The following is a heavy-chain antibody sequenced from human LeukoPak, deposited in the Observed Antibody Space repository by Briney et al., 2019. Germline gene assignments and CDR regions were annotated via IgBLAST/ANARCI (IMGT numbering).Heavy chain of an antibody. CDR2: IYYSGST. J-gene: IGHJ4*02. V-gene: IGHV4-59*01. Sequence: PSETLSLTCTVSGGSISSYYWSWIRQPPGKGLEWIGYIYYSGSTNYNPSLKSRVTISVDTSKNQFSLKLSSVTAADTAVYYCARGGAYYDSSGYPDYWGQGTLVTVSS. CDR1: GGSISSYY. D-gene: IGHD3-22*01. CDR3: ARGGAYYDSSGYPDY.